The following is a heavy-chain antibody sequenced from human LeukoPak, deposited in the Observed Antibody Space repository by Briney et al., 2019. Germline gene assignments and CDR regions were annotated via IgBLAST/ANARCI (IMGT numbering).Heavy chain of an antibody. V-gene: IGHV1-18*04. CDR1: GYGFTSYG. D-gene: IGHD2-2*01. J-gene: IGHJ6*04. CDR2: ISVYNGNT. Sequence: ASGKVSCKASGYGFTSYGISWVRQGPAQGLELMGLISVYNGNTNYAQKLQGRVTMTTDTSTSTAYMELRSLRSDDTAVYYCARVKYCSSTSCYAGFYYGMDVWGKGTTVTVSS. CDR3: ARVKYCSSTSCYAGFYYGMDV.